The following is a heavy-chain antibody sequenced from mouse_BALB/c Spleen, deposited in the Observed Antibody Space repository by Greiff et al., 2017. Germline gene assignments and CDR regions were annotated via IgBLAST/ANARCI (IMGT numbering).Heavy chain of an antibody. D-gene: IGHD1-1*01. Sequence: EVKLMESGGGLVQPGGSMKLSCVASGFTFSNYWMNWVRQSPEKGLEWVAEIRLKSNNYATHYAESVKGRFTISRDDSKSSVYLQMNNLRAEDTGIYYCTRYGKGYWYFDVWGAGTTLTVSS. J-gene: IGHJ1*01. V-gene: IGHV6-6*02. CDR3: TRYGKGYWYFDV. CDR2: IRLKSNNYAT. CDR1: GFTFSNYW.